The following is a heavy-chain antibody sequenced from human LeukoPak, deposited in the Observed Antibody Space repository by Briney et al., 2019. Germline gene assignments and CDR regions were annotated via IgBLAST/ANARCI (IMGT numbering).Heavy chain of an antibody. D-gene: IGHD5-24*01. CDR2: IYSGGST. V-gene: IGHV3-53*01. Sequence: GGSLRLSCVASGFTFSNYAMSWVRQAPGKGLEWVSVIYSGGSTYYADSVKGRFTISRDNSKNTLYLQMNSLRAEDTAVYYCARVVGSRAFDYWGQGTLVTVSS. CDR3: ARVVGSRAFDY. J-gene: IGHJ4*02. CDR1: GFTFSNYA.